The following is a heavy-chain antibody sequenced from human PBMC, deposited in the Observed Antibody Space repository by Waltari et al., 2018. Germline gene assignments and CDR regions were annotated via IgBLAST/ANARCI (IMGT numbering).Heavy chain of an antibody. CDR2: IRYDGSNK. CDR3: AKRTGTESGYYYYYMDV. J-gene: IGHJ6*03. D-gene: IGHD1-1*01. V-gene: IGHV3-30*02. Sequence: QVQLVESGGGVVQPGGSLRLSCAASGFTFSSYGMHWVRQAPGKGLEWVAFIRYDGSNKYYADSVKGRFTIARDNSKNTLYLQMNSLRAEDTAVYYYAKRTGTESGYYYYYMDVWGKGTTVTVSS. CDR1: GFTFSSYG.